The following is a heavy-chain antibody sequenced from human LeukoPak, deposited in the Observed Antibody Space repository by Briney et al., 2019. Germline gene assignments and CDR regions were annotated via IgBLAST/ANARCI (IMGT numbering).Heavy chain of an antibody. CDR3: ASGGIAAAGTLDY. V-gene: IGHV1-46*01. CDR2: INPSGGST. D-gene: IGHD6-13*01. Sequence: GASVKVSCKASGYTFTSYYMHWVRQAPGQGLEGMGKINPSGGSTSYAQKFQGRVTMTRDMSTSTVYMELSSLRSEDTAVYYCASGGIAAAGTLDYWGQGTLVTVSS. CDR1: GYTFTSYY. J-gene: IGHJ4*02.